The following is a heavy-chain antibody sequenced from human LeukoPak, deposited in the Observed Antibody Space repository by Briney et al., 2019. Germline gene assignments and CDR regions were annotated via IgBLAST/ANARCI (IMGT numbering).Heavy chain of an antibody. CDR3: ARKNSGSGSFRENWFDP. CDR1: GFSISSGAYY. CDR2: IYYSGST. D-gene: IGHD3-10*01. V-gene: IGHV4-30-4*01. Sequence: SQTLSLSCTVSGFSISSGAYYWSWIRPPPGRGLEWIAGIYYSGSTCYNPHIKSRVTISVDTSQNQFSLKLSSATAADTAGYYCARKNSGSGSFRENWFDPWGQGTLVTVSS. J-gene: IGHJ5*02.